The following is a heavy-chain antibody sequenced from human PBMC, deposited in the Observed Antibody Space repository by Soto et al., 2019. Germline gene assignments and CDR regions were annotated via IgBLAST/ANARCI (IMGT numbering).Heavy chain of an antibody. CDR1: GGPISGDY. J-gene: IGHJ4*02. Sequence: SETLSLTCTVSGGPISGDYWSWVRQPPGKGLEWIGSIYYSGSTYYNPSLKSRVTISEDTSKNQFSLKLSSVTAADTAVYYCARHSRYYYDSGSYTLFDYWGQGTLVTVSS. V-gene: IGHV4-59*05. CDR2: IYYSGST. D-gene: IGHD3-10*01. CDR3: ARHSRYYYDSGSYTLFDY.